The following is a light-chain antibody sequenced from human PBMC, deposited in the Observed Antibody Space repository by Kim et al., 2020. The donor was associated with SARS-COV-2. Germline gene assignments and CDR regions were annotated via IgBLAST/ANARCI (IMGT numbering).Light chain of an antibody. J-gene: IGLJ2*01. CDR3: CSYAGTFTSL. V-gene: IGLV2-14*03. CDR1: SSDVGGYNY. Sequence: GQSITISCTGTSSDVGGYNYVSWYQQHPGKAPKLMIYDVSNRPSGVSNRFSGSKSGNTASLTISGLQADDEADYYCCSYAGTFTSLFGGGTQLTVL. CDR2: DVS.